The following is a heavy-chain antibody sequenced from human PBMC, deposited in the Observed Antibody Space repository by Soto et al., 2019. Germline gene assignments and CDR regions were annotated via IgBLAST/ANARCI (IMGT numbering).Heavy chain of an antibody. J-gene: IGHJ6*02. Sequence: GESLKISCKASGYTFTGYYMHWVRQAPGQGLEWMGWINPNSGGTNYAQKFQGRVTMTRDTSISTAYMELSRLRSDDTAVYYCARIVVVPAANYYYYYGMDVWGQGTTVTVSS. CDR2: INPNSGGT. CDR1: GYTFTGYY. CDR3: ARIVVVPAANYYYYYGMDV. V-gene: IGHV1-2*02. D-gene: IGHD2-2*01.